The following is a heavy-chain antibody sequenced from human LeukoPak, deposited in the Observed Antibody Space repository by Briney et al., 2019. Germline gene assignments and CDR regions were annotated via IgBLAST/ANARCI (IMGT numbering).Heavy chain of an antibody. V-gene: IGHV1-46*01. CDR2: INPSGGST. CDR3: ARDRRVGYYDSSGYLDY. CDR1: GYTFISYY. J-gene: IGHJ4*02. D-gene: IGHD3-22*01. Sequence: GASVKVSCKASGYTFISYYMHWVRQAPGQGLEWMGIINPSGGSTSYAQKFQGRVTMTRDTSTSTVYMELSSLRSEDTAVYYCARDRRVGYYDSSGYLDYWGQGTLVTVSS.